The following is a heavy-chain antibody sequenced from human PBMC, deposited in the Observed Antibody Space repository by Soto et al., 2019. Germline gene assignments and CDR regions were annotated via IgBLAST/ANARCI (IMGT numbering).Heavy chain of an antibody. CDR2: IIPIFGTA. D-gene: IGHD4-17*01. Sequence: QVQLVQSGTEVKKPGSSVKVSCKASGGTFSSYAISWVRQAPGQGLEWMGGIIPIFGTANYAQKFQGRVTITADESTSTTYMELSSLRSADTAVYYCARGRLRWDRDAFDIWGQGTIVTVSS. CDR1: GGTFSSYA. CDR3: ARGRLRWDRDAFDI. J-gene: IGHJ3*02. V-gene: IGHV1-69*01.